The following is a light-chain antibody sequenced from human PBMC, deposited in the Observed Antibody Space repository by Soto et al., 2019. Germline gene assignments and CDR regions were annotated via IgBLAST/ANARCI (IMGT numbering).Light chain of an antibody. Sequence: EIVMTQSPATLSVSPGERATLSCRASQSVNSNLAWYKQKPGQAPRLLIYGASTRVAGIPARFSGSGSGTEFSLTISSLQSEDFAVYYCQQYNNRPPDTFGQGTKLEIK. CDR3: QQYNNRPPDT. CDR2: GAS. V-gene: IGKV3-15*01. J-gene: IGKJ2*01. CDR1: QSVNSN.